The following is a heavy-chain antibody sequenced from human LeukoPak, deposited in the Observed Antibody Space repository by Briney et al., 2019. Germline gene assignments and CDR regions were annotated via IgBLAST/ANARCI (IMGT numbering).Heavy chain of an antibody. V-gene: IGHV4-39*07. Sequence: PSETLSLTCTVSGGSISSSSYYWSWIRQPPGKGLEWIGEINHSGSTNYNPSLKSRVTISVDTSKNQFSLKLSSVTAADTAVYYCASLASGYPTPNWFDPWGQGTLVTVSS. CDR1: GGSISSSSYY. J-gene: IGHJ5*02. D-gene: IGHD3-22*01. CDR2: INHSGST. CDR3: ASLASGYPTPNWFDP.